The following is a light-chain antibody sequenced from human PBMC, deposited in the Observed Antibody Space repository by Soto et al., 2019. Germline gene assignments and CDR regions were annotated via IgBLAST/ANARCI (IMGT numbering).Light chain of an antibody. J-gene: IGLJ2*01. Sequence: QSALTQPPSASGSPGQSVTISCTGTSSDIGTYKFVSWYQQHPGKAPKLMIYEVSKRPSGVPDRFSGSKSGTTASLTVSGLLAEDEADYFCTSYAGTNNLVVFGGGTKLTVL. CDR1: SSDIGTYKF. V-gene: IGLV2-8*01. CDR2: EVS. CDR3: TSYAGTNNLVV.